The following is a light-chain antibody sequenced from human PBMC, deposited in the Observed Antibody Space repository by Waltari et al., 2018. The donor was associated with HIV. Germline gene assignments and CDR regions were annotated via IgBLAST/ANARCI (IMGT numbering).Light chain of an antibody. V-gene: IGLV2-14*01. CDR1: SGDIGSFNF. CDR3: CSYGRGGDSYV. Sequence: QSVLTQPASVSGFAGQSITIPCGGSSGDIGSFNFVSWYYSRPYQAPPLNLYDVRSRPSGVSPCFSGSKTGNTASLTSSGLNREDEGIYYCCSYGRGGDSYVFGPGT. J-gene: IGLJ1*01. CDR2: DVR.